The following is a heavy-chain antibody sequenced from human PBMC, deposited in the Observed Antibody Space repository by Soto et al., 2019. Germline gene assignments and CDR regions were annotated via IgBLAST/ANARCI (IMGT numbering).Heavy chain of an antibody. CDR1: VWSYSSYI. D-gene: IGHD2-2*01. J-gene: IGHJ4*02. Sequence: AAPVQGDCQAAVWSYSSYISSWGRLENGQGLEWMGRIIPILGRANYAQKFQGRVTITADKSTSTAYMELSSLRSEDTAVYYSARDCSSTRCYPLDFCGQGTLVTVSS. CDR3: ARDCSSTRCYPLDF. CDR2: IIPILGRA. V-gene: IGHV1-69*08.